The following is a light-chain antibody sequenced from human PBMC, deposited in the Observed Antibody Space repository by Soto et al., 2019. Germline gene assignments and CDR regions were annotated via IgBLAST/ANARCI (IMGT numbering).Light chain of an antibody. CDR2: LAS. V-gene: IGKV2-28*01. Sequence: DIVMTQSPLSLPVTPGEPASISCRSNQSLLHSNGYNYLDWYLQKPGQSPQLLIYLASKRASVVPDRFSGSGSGTDFTLKITRVEADDVGIYFCMQALQTPASFGPGTKVDIK. CDR1: QSLLHSNGYNY. CDR3: MQALQTPAS. J-gene: IGKJ3*01.